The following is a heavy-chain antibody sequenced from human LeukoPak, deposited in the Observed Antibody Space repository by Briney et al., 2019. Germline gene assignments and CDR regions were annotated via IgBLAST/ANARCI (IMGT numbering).Heavy chain of an antibody. V-gene: IGHV1-2*02. Sequence: GASVKVSCKASGYTFTGYYMHWVRQAPGQGLEWMGWINPNSGGTNYAQKFQGRVTMTRDTSISTAYMELSRLRSDDTAVYYCARVASVGRRRPTVTPSTYYFDYWGQGTLVTVSS. CDR1: GYTFTGYY. D-gene: IGHD4-17*01. CDR2: INPNSGGT. CDR3: ARVASVGRRRPTVTPSTYYFDY. J-gene: IGHJ4*02.